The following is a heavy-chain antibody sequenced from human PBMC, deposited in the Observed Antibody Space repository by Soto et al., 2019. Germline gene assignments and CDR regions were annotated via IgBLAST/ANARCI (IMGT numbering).Heavy chain of an antibody. D-gene: IGHD2-15*01. J-gene: IGHJ4*02. CDR3: AKLLLSGCSGGSCYPPGHFDY. CDR1: RFMFSSYD. Sequence: GGSLRLSCAASRFMFSSYDMHWVRQAPGKGLDGGAVISYDGSNKYYADSVKGRFTISRDNSKNTLYLQMNSLRAEDTAVYYCAKLLLSGCSGGSCYPPGHFDYWGQGTLVTVSS. V-gene: IGHV3-30*18. CDR2: ISYDGSNK.